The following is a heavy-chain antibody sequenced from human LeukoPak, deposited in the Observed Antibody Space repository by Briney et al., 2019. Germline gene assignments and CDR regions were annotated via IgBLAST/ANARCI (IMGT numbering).Heavy chain of an antibody. D-gene: IGHD6-6*01. CDR2: INPNSGGT. V-gene: IGHV1-2*05. J-gene: IGHJ4*02. CDR1: AYTLTGYY. CDR3: ARDRPYSSSLFDY. Sequence: ASVKVSCKASAYTLTGYYMHWVRQAPRQGLKWVGRINPNSGGTNHAQKFQGRVTMTRDTSISTAYMELSRLRSDDTVVYYCARDRPYSSSLFDYWGQGTLVTVSS.